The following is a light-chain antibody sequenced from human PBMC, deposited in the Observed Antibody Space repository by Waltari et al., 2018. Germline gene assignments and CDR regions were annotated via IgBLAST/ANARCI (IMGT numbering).Light chain of an antibody. CDR1: SRDIGFYNL. Sequence: QSPLTQPASVSGSPGQSITISCTGTSRDIGFYNLVSWYQQYPGKAPKVMIYEVTKRPSGVSNRFSGSKSGNTASLTISGLQAEDEADYYCFSYAGTSSGVFGTGTKVTVL. CDR2: EVT. V-gene: IGLV2-23*02. J-gene: IGLJ1*01. CDR3: FSYAGTSSGV.